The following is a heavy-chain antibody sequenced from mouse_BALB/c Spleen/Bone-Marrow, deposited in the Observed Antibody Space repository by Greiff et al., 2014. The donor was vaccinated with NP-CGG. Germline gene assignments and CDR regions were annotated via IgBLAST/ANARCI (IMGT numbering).Heavy chain of an antibody. V-gene: IGHV14-4*02. D-gene: IGHD2-1*01. CDR2: IDPENGDT. CDR3: NVWDGNYFFDY. J-gene: IGHJ2*01. CDR1: GFNIKDYY. Sequence: EVQVVESGAELVRSGASVELSCTASGFNIKDYYMHWVKQRPEQGLEWIGWIDPENGDTEYAPKFQGKATMTADTSSNTAYLQLSSLTSEDTAVYYCNVWDGNYFFDYWGQGTTLTVSS.